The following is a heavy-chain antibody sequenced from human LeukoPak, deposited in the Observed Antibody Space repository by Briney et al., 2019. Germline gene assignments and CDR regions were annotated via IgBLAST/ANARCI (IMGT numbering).Heavy chain of an antibody. CDR2: INHSGST. J-gene: IGHJ3*02. CDR1: GGSFSGYY. Sequence: PSETLSLTCAVYGGSFSGYYWSWIRQPPGKGLEWIGEINHSGSTNYNPSLKSRVTISVDTSKNQFSLKLSSVTAADQAVYYCAGGGGVTFWGVIATLSRVGAFDIWGQGTMVTVSS. V-gene: IGHV4-34*01. CDR3: AGGGGVTFWGVIATLSRVGAFDI. D-gene: IGHD3-16*02.